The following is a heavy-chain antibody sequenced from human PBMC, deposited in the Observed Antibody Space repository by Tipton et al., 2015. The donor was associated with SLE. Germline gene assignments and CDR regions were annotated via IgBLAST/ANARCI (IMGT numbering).Heavy chain of an antibody. CDR2: VYYSGGT. D-gene: IGHD5-24*01. V-gene: IGHV4-59*01. CDR3: ARAEMYTEGSASYYYVDV. J-gene: IGHJ6*03. CDR1: GDSIGSYY. Sequence: TLSLTCTVSGDSIGSYYWNWIRQPPGKGLEWIGYVYYSGGTNYNPSLKSRVTISVDPSKNQFSLKLSSVTAADTAVYYCARAEMYTEGSASYYYVDVWGKGTTVNVSS.